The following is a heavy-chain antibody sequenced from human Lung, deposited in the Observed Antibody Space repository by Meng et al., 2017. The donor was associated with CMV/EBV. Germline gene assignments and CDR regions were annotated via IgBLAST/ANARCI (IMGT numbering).Heavy chain of an antibody. D-gene: IGHD2-8*01. CDR3: ARVLVMMYVDHYNIMDV. CDR2: INPKSGGT. V-gene: IGHV1-2*02. CDR1: GYTFSGYF. Sequence: ASXXVSXKASGYTFSGYFMYWVRQAPGQGLEWMGWINPKSGGTNYAQRFQGRVTMTRDTSTGTAYMELTRLRSDDTAVYYCARVLVMMYVDHYNIMDVWGQGTRVTVSS. J-gene: IGHJ6*02.